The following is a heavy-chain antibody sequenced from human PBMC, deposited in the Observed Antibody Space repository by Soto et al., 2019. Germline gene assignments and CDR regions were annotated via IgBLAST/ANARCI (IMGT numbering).Heavy chain of an antibody. CDR3: AKGQGVAARQPFPYYGMDV. Sequence: EVQLLESGGGLVQPGGSLRLSCAASGFTFSSYAMSWVRQAPGKGLEWVSAISGSGGSTYYADSVKGRFTISRDNSKNTLYLQMNSLGAEDTAVYYCAKGQGVAARQPFPYYGMDVWGQGTTVTVSS. CDR1: GFTFSSYA. CDR2: ISGSGGST. V-gene: IGHV3-23*01. J-gene: IGHJ6*02. D-gene: IGHD6-6*01.